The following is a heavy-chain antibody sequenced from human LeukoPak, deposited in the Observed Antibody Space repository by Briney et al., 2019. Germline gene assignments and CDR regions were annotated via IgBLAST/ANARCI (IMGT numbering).Heavy chain of an antibody. CDR2: ISWNSGSI. V-gene: IGHV3-9*01. D-gene: IGHD2-2*01. CDR1: GFTFDDYA. Sequence: SGGSLRLSCAASGFTFDDYAMHWVRQAPGKGLEWVSGISWNSGSIGYADSVKGRFTISRDNAKNSLYLQMNSLRAEDTAVYYCAGMRPPPYFVVVVPGDAFDIWGQGTMVTVSS. CDR3: AGMRPPPYFVVVVPGDAFDI. J-gene: IGHJ3*02.